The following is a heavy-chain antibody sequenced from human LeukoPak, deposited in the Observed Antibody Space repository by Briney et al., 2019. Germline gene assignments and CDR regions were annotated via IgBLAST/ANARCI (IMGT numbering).Heavy chain of an antibody. CDR1: GGSISSYY. CDR2: IYTSGST. D-gene: IGHD3-16*01. J-gene: IGHJ4*02. V-gene: IGHV4-4*07. CDR3: ARDRQTGLFDY. Sequence: SSETLSLTCTVSGGSISSYYWSWIRQPAGKGLEWIGRIYTSGSTSYNPSLKSRVTMSVDTSKNQFSLKLSSVTAADTAVYYCARDRQTGLFDYWGQGTLVTVSS.